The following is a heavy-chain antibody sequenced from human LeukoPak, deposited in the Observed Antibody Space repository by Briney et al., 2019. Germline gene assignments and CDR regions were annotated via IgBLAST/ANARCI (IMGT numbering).Heavy chain of an antibody. CDR1: GGSFSGYY. CDR3: ARDSIAAAGPFDY. Sequence: SETLSLTCAVYGGSFSGYYWSWIRQPPGKGLEWIGEINHSGSTNYNPSLKSRVTISVDTSKNQFSLKLSSVTAADTAVYYCARDSIAAAGPFDYWGQGTLVTVSS. V-gene: IGHV4-34*01. CDR2: INHSGST. J-gene: IGHJ4*02. D-gene: IGHD6-13*01.